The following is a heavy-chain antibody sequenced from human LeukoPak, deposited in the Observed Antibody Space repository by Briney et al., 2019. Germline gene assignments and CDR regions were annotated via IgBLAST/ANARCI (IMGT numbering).Heavy chain of an antibody. CDR2: INPNSGGT. Sequence: ASVKVSCKASGYTFTGYYMRWVRQAPGQGLEWMGWINPNSGGTNHAQKFQGRVTMTRDTSISTAYMELSRLRSDDTAVYYCARSPQETYYDFWSGYYTSWLYDYWGQGTLVTVSS. CDR1: GYTFTGYY. J-gene: IGHJ4*02. V-gene: IGHV1-2*02. D-gene: IGHD3-3*01. CDR3: ARSPQETYYDFWSGYYTSWLYDY.